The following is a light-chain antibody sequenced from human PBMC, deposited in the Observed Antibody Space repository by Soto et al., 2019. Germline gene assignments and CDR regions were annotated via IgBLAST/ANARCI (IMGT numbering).Light chain of an antibody. CDR2: AAS. CDR1: QDISNF. J-gene: IGKJ4*01. V-gene: IGKV1-9*01. CDR3: QQLNSYPIAT. Sequence: DIQLTQSPSFLSASVGDRVTITCRASQDISNFLAWYQQKPGKAPKLLIYAASTLQSGVPSRFSGSGSGREFTLTIGSLQPEDFATYHCQQLNSYPIATFGGGTKVEIK.